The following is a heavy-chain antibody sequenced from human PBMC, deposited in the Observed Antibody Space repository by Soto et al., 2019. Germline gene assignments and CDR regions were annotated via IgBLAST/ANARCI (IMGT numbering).Heavy chain of an antibody. CDR2: ISGSGGST. J-gene: IGHJ3*02. Sequence: EVQLLESGGGLVQPGGSLRLSCAASGFTFSSYAMSWVRQAPGKGLEWVSAISGSGGSTYYADSVKGRFTISRDNSKNTLYLQMNSLRAEDTAVYYCAKDPYYYDSSGYYLDAFDIWGQGTMVTVSS. D-gene: IGHD3-22*01. V-gene: IGHV3-23*01. CDR1: GFTFSSYA. CDR3: AKDPYYYDSSGYYLDAFDI.